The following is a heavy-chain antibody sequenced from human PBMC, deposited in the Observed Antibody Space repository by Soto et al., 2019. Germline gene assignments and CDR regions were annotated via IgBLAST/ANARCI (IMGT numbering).Heavy chain of an antibody. V-gene: IGHV1-46*01. CDR2: INPSGGST. CDR1: GYTFTSYY. D-gene: IGHD2-2*01. J-gene: IGHJ5*02. Sequence: QVQLVQSGAEVKKPGASVKVSCKASGYTFTSYYMHWVRQAPGQGLEWMGIINPSGGSTSYAQKFQGRVTMTRDTSTSTVYMELSSLRSEDTAVYYCARGGGGYCSSSTSCSFWFDPWGQGTLVTVSS. CDR3: ARGGGGYCSSSTSCSFWFDP.